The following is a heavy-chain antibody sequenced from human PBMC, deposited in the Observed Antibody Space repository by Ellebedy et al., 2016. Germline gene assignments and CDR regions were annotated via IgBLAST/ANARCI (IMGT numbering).Heavy chain of an antibody. V-gene: IGHV3-23*01. CDR3: RQGHYFDQ. CDR1: GFTFSNYF. CDR2: ISGAGYTT. J-gene: IGHJ4*02. Sequence: GGSLRLXXATSGFTFSNYFMSWIRRAPGEGLEWVATISGAGYTTFFAGSVKGRFTISRDNSKNTLYLQMNNLRVDDTALYYCRQGHYFDQWGQGALVTVSS.